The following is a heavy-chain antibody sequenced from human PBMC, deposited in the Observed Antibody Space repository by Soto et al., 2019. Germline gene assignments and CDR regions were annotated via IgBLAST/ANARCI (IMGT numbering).Heavy chain of an antibody. D-gene: IGHD3-9*01. CDR3: ARDLSPRHNTYWVDAFDC. V-gene: IGHV3-7*01. CDR1: GFTLSTFW. Sequence: VQLVESGGGLVQPGGSLRLSCAASGFTLSTFWMTWVRQAPGKGLEWVANIKRDGSVQNYVDSVEGRFTISRDNAKISLYQQIDCLRADAAAVYYWARDLSPRHNTYWVDAFDCWGPGTMVTVSS. CDR2: IKRDGSVQ. J-gene: IGHJ3*01.